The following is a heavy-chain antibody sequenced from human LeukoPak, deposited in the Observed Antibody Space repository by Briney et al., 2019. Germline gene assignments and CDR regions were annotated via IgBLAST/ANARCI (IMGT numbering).Heavy chain of an antibody. CDR3: AKYQTGTWTSYDSSDI. CDR1: GFSFSSPG. Sequence: GGSLILSCTASGFSFSSPGMNWIRQAPGKGLGWVSSINGESTFKVYEDSVKGRFTISRDNAKNSLYLQMDSLRAEDTAVYYCAKYQTGTWTSYDSSDIWGQGTLVTVSS. D-gene: IGHD1-7*01. V-gene: IGHV3-21*01. CDR2: INGESTFK. J-gene: IGHJ3*02.